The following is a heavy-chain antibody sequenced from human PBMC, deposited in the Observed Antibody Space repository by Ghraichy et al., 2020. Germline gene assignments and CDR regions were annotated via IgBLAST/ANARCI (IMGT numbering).Heavy chain of an antibody. CDR1: GFTFSTYV. Sequence: LSLTCAASGFTFSTYVMHWVRQAPGKGLEWVAFIRYDGSNKYYADSVKGRFTISRDNSKNTLYLQMNSLRAEDTAVYYCAKVRYDSSGYYYSDFDYWGQGTLVTVSS. D-gene: IGHD3-22*01. CDR3: AKVRYDSSGYYYSDFDY. V-gene: IGHV3-30*02. CDR2: IRYDGSNK. J-gene: IGHJ4*02.